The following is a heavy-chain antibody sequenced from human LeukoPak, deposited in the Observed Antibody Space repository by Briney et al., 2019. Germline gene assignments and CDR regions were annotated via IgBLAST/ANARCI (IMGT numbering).Heavy chain of an antibody. V-gene: IGHV3-53*01. CDR2: IYSGGST. CDR1: GFTVSSNY. J-gene: IGHJ4*02. CDR3: ASDSSGYYYINGFDY. Sequence: GGSLRLSCAASGFTVSSNYMSWVRQAPGKGLEWVSVIYSGGSTYYADSVKGRFTISRGNSKNTLYLQMNSLRAEDTAVYYCASDSSGYYYINGFDYWGQGTLVTVSS. D-gene: IGHD3-22*01.